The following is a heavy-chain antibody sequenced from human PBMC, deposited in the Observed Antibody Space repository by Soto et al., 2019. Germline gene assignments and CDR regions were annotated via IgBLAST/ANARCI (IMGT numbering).Heavy chain of an antibody. Sequence: LRLSCAASGFTFSSYAMHLVRQAPVKGLEWVAVISYDGSNKYYADSVKGRFTISRDNSKNTLYLQMNSLRAEDTAVYYCARVGIFGVVTYDYWGQGTLVTVSS. D-gene: IGHD3-3*01. V-gene: IGHV3-30-3*01. CDR1: GFTFSSYA. CDR2: ISYDGSNK. CDR3: ARVGIFGVVTYDY. J-gene: IGHJ4*02.